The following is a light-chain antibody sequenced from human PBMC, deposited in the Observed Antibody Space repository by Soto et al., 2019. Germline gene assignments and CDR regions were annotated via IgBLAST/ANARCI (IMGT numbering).Light chain of an antibody. CDR2: GAS. J-gene: IGKJ1*01. V-gene: IGKV3-15*01. CDR3: QQYNNWPRT. Sequence: EIVMTQSPATLSVSPRQRATLSCRASQIVSSNLAWCQQKPGQAPRLLIYGASTRATGIPARFTGSGSGTEFTLTISSLQYEDFAVYYCQQYNNWPRTLGKGATGDIK. CDR1: QIVSSN.